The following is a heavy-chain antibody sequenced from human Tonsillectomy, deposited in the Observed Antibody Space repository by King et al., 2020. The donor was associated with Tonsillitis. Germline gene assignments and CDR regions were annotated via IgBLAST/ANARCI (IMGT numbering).Heavy chain of an antibody. V-gene: IGHV4-61*02. D-gene: IGHD6-13*01. CDR1: GGSLSSGTYY. CDR3: VRQYSSSRYWNWYLDL. J-gene: IGHJ2*01. Sequence: VQLQESGPGQVKPAQTLSVTCTVSGGSLSSGTYYWTWIRQSAGKGLAWIGRGYASGGTDYNPSLNSRVTMSIYTSTNEFSLEMKSVTAADTAVYFCVRQYSSSRYWNWYLDLWGRGTLVTVSS. CDR2: GYASGGT.